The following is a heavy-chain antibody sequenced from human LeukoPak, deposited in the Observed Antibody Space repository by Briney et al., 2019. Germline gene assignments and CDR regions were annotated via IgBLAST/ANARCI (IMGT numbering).Heavy chain of an antibody. D-gene: IGHD4-11*01. CDR2: ISAHNGNT. CDR3: ARAQTTLLLDY. J-gene: IGHJ4*02. Sequence: GASVKVSCKASGYIFTSYGIICVRQAPGQGLQWMGWISAHNGNTNYAQKLQGRVTMTTDTSTSTVYMELRSLRSDDTAVYYCARAQTTLLLDYWGQGTLVTVSS. CDR1: GYIFTSYG. V-gene: IGHV1-18*01.